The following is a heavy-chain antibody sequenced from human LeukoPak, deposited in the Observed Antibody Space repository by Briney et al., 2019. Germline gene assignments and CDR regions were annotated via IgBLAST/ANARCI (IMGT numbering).Heavy chain of an antibody. Sequence: GGSLRLSCAASGFTFSSYWMHWVRQAPGKGLVWVSRINTDGSSTSYADSVKGRFTISRDNAKNTLYLQMNSLRAEDTAVYYCARDPRGYSYGGTDYWGQGTLVTVSS. CDR2: INTDGSST. CDR1: GFTFSSYW. D-gene: IGHD5-18*01. J-gene: IGHJ4*02. CDR3: ARDPRGYSYGGTDY. V-gene: IGHV3-74*01.